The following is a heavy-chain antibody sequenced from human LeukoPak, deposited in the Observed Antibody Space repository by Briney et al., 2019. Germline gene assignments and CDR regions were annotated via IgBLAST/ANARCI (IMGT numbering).Heavy chain of an antibody. Sequence: GASVKVSCKASGYTFTSYGISWVRQAPGQGLEWMGWISAYNGNTNYAQKLQGRVTMTTDTSTSTAYMELRSLRSDDTAVYYCAREGPEQWPSLAFDIWGQGTMVTVSS. D-gene: IGHD6-19*01. CDR1: GYTFTSYG. CDR2: ISAYNGNT. CDR3: AREGPEQWPSLAFDI. V-gene: IGHV1-18*01. J-gene: IGHJ3*02.